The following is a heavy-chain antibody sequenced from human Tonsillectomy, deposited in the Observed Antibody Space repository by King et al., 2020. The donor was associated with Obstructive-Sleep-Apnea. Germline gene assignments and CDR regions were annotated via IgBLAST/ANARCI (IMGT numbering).Heavy chain of an antibody. CDR2: IGTSGTSI. V-gene: IGHV3-11*01. Sequence: VQLVESGGGLVKPGGSLRLSCAASGFTFSDYNLSWIRRAPGKGLEWISYIGTSGTSIYYADSVKGRFTISRDNAKNSMYLQMNSLRAEDTAVYYCARVEDFGYCTSTSCYYFDSWGQGTLVTVSS. J-gene: IGHJ4*02. CDR3: ARVEDFGYCTSTSCYYFDS. D-gene: IGHD2-2*03. CDR1: GFTFSDYN.